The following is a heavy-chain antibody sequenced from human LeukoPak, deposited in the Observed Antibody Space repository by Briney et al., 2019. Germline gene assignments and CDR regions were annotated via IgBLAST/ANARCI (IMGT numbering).Heavy chain of an antibody. D-gene: IGHD2/OR15-2a*01. CDR3: ASELGTHYYFFDY. CDR1: GFTFSDYY. CDR2: ISSSSTYI. V-gene: IGHV3-11*06. Sequence: GGSLRLSCAASGFTFSDYYMSWIRQAPGKGLEWVSSISSSSTYIYYADSVKGRFTISRDNAKNSLYLQMNSLRAEDTAVYYCASELGTHYYFFDYWGQGTLVTVSS. J-gene: IGHJ4*02.